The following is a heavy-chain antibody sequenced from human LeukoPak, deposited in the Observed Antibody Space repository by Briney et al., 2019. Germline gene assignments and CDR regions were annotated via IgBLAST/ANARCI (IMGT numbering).Heavy chain of an antibody. CDR2: IIPIFGTT. CDR3: ASHYDFWNGYYFDY. J-gene: IGHJ4*02. D-gene: IGHD3-3*01. V-gene: IGHV1-69*05. CDR1: GGTFSSYA. Sequence: SVKLSCKASGGTFSSYAISWVRQAPGQGLEWMGGIIPIFGTTNYAQKFQGRVTITTDESTSTAYMELSSLRADDPAVYYCASHYDFWNGYYFDYWGQGTLGTVSS.